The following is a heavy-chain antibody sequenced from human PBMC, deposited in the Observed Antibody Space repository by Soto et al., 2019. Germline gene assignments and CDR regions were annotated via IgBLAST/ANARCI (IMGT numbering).Heavy chain of an antibody. V-gene: IGHV4-59*01. Sequence: SETLSLTCTVSGGSISSYYWSWIRQPPGKGLEWIGYIYYSGITDYNPSLKSRVTISVDTSKSQFSLKLSSVTAADTAVYYCARAEGSYFPQQLVPDYFDYWGQGTLVTVSS. J-gene: IGHJ4*02. CDR1: GGSISSYY. CDR2: IYYSGIT. D-gene: IGHD6-13*01. CDR3: ARAEGSYFPQQLVPDYFDY.